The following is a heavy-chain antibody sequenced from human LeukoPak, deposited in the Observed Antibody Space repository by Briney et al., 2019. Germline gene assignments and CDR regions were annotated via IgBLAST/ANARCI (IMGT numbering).Heavy chain of an antibody. Sequence: GESLKISCKGSGYSFTSYWIGWVRQMPGKGLEWMGIIYPGDSDTSYSPSFQGQVTISADKSISTAYLQWSSLKASDTAMYYCARSGFGDFQEERFDPWGQGTLVTVSS. J-gene: IGHJ5*02. CDR2: IYPGDSDT. V-gene: IGHV5-51*01. CDR1: GYSFTSYW. D-gene: IGHD3-10*01. CDR3: ARSGFGDFQEERFDP.